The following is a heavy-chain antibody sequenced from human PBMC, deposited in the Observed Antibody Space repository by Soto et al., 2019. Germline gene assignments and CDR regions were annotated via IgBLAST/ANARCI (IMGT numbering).Heavy chain of an antibody. V-gene: IGHV4-31*03. J-gene: IGHJ4*02. Sequence: SETLSLTCTVSGGSISSGGYYWSWIRQHPGKGLEWIGYIYYSGSTYYNPSLKSRVTISVDTSKNQFSLKLSSVTAADTAVYYCARRSSSGYSFDYWGQGTLVTVSS. D-gene: IGHD3-22*01. CDR3: ARRSSSGYSFDY. CDR2: IYYSGST. CDR1: GGSISSGGYY.